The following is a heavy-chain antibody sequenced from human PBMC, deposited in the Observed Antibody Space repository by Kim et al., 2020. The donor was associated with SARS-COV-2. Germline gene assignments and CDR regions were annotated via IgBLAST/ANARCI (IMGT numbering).Heavy chain of an antibody. Sequence: QQFQGSVTITRDTSASTAYMELSSLRSEDTAVYYCARDRIAVAGTRARDYWGQGTLVTVSS. V-gene: IGHV1-3*01. CDR3: ARDRIAVAGTRARDY. D-gene: IGHD6-19*01. J-gene: IGHJ4*02.